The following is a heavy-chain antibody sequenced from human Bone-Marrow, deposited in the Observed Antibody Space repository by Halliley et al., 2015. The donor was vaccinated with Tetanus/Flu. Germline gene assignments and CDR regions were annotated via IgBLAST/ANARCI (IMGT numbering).Heavy chain of an antibody. CDR2: NNPRGNN. CDR3: ARGMATIRGYFQH. V-gene: IGHV4-34*01. Sequence: FGENNPRGNNNSNPPLESRVTISLDPPNNQFPLRLSSVTAADTAIYYCARGMATIRGYFQHWGQGTLVTVSS. D-gene: IGHD5-12*01. J-gene: IGHJ1*01.